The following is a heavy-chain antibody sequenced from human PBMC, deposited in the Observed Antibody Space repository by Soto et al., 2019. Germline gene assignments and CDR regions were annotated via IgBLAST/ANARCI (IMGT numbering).Heavy chain of an antibody. Sequence: GGSLRLSCAASGFTFSSYGLHWVRQAPGKGLEWVAVIWYDGLNNYYADSVKGRFHISRDNSKNTLYLQMNSLRAEDTAVYYCARGSKDFWSGWSRYYYYGMDVWGQGTTVTVSS. D-gene: IGHD3-3*01. V-gene: IGHV3-33*01. CDR3: ARGSKDFWSGWSRYYYYGMDV. CDR1: GFTFSSYG. J-gene: IGHJ6*02. CDR2: IWYDGLNN.